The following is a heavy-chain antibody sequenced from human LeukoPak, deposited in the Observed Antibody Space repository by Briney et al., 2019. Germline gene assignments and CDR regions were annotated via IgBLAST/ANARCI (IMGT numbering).Heavy chain of an antibody. Sequence: GGSLRLSCAASGFTFSDYGMHWVRQAPGKGLEWVAVISYDGSNKYYADSVKGRFTISRQNAKNSLFLQMNSLRAEDTAVYYCARHRSGGSQDDAFDIWGQGTMVTVSS. CDR1: GFTFSDYG. J-gene: IGHJ3*02. D-gene: IGHD2-15*01. CDR2: ISYDGSNK. V-gene: IGHV3-30*03. CDR3: ARHRSGGSQDDAFDI.